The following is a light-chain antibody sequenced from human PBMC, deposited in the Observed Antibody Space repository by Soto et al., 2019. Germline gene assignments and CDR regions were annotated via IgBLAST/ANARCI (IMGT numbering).Light chain of an antibody. J-gene: IGLJ2*01. CDR1: SSDVGRYNF. V-gene: IGLV2-8*01. Sequence: QPVLTQPPSASGSPGQSVAISCTGTSSDVGRYNFVSWYQQHPGKVPKVLIYEASKRASGVPDRFSGSKSGNTASLTVTGLQAEDEADYYCSSYGGSNNVLFGGGTKLTVL. CDR3: SSYGGSNNVL. CDR2: EAS.